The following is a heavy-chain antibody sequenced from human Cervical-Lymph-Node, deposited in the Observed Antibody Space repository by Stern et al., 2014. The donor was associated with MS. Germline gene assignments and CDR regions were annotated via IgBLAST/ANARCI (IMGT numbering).Heavy chain of an antibody. CDR1: GYTFTTPNYG. CDR3: ARERLRDFNDYHFDS. V-gene: IGHV1-18*01. D-gene: IGHD4-11*01. J-gene: IGHJ4*02. CDR2: ISSYNGTT. Sequence: QVQLGQSGPEVRQPGASVRVSCKASGYTFTTPNYGIAWVREAPGRGLAWMGWISSYNGTTVYAQKLQDRVTMTTDTSTSTAYMELRSLRSDDTAFYYCARERLRDFNDYHFDSWGQGTLVTVSS.